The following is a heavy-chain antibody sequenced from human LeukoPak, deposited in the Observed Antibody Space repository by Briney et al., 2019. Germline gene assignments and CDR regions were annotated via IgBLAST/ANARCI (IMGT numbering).Heavy chain of an antibody. CDR3: AKDGGSGSYYNVPDY. CDR2: ISGSGGST. D-gene: IGHD3-10*01. V-gene: IGHV3-23*01. Sequence: HPGGSLRLSCAASGFTFSSYGMSWVRQAPGKGLEWVSAISGSGGSTYYADSVKGRFTISRDNSKNTLYLQMNSLRAEDTAVYYCAKDGGSGSYYNVPDYWGQGTLVTVSS. CDR1: GFTFSSYG. J-gene: IGHJ4*02.